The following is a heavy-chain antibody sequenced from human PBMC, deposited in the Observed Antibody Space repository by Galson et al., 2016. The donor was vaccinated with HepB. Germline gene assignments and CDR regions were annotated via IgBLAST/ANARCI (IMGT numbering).Heavy chain of an antibody. CDR1: GFTFSNYG. CDR3: ARQNRRTTVTSPLDY. V-gene: IGHV3-33*01. J-gene: IGHJ4*02. Sequence: SLRLSCAASGFTFSNYGMEWVRQAPGKGLEWVAIIWFDASNKYYGDSVKGRSTISRDNSKNTLYLQMNSLRAEDTAFYYCARQNRRTTVTSPLDYWGQGTLVTVSS. D-gene: IGHD4-17*01. CDR2: IWFDASNK.